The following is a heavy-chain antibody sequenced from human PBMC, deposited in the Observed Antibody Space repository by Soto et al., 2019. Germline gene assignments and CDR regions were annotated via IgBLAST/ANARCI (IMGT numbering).Heavy chain of an antibody. CDR2: IYYSGST. D-gene: IGHD3-22*01. V-gene: IGHV4-61*01. CDR1: GGSVSSGSYY. CDR3: ARDKSPYLVPPDYHDSSGYYYYYYGMDV. Sequence: QVQLQESGPGLVKPSETLSLTCTVSGGSVSSGSYYWSWIRQPPGKGLEWIGYIYYSGSTNYNPSLKSRVTISVDTSKNQFSLKLSSVTAADTAVYYCARDKSPYLVPPDYHDSSGYYYYYYGMDVWGQGTTVTVSS. J-gene: IGHJ6*02.